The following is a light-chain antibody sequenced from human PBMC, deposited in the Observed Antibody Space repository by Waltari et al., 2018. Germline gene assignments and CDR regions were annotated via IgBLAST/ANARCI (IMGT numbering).Light chain of an antibody. V-gene: IGLV1-47*01. Sequence: QSVLTQPPSVSGAPGQRVTISCTGSSSNLGAGYDVHWYQQLPGTAPQLLIYKNTRRPSGVPDRFSGSKSGTSASLAISGLRSDDEAEYYCAAWDDNLTGPLFGGGTKVTVL. CDR2: KNT. CDR1: SSNLGAGYD. J-gene: IGLJ3*02. CDR3: AAWDDNLTGPL.